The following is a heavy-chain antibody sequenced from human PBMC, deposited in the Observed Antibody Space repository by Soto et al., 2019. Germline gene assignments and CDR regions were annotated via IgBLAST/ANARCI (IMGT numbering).Heavy chain of an antibody. J-gene: IGHJ6*02. CDR1: GFTFRSYA. CDR3: ARSRSTGTGAYYYHYGLAV. CDR2: ISSSGSTI. D-gene: IGHD3-10*01. V-gene: IGHV3-48*04. Sequence: PGGSLRLSCAASGFTFRSYAMHWFRQAPGKGLEWVSYISSSGSTIYYADSVKGRFTISRDNAKNSLYLQMNSLRAEDTAVYYCARSRSTGTGAYYYHYGLAVPGQDTTVPVAS.